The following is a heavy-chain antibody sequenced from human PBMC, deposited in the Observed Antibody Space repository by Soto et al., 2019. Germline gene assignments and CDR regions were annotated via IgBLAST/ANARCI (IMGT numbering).Heavy chain of an antibody. Sequence: QVHLVQSGSDVEQPGAAVKFSCKASGYSFTSYGIGWVRQVPGQGPEWMGWISPYNGRTNYAQSVKGRVVMTTDISTNTVYLELRSLRSDDSAIYYCGRCRTDSYAMDVWGQGTTVTVSS. V-gene: IGHV1-18*01. CDR1: GYSFTSYG. D-gene: IGHD5-18*01. J-gene: IGHJ6*02. CDR2: ISPYNGRT. CDR3: GRCRTDSYAMDV.